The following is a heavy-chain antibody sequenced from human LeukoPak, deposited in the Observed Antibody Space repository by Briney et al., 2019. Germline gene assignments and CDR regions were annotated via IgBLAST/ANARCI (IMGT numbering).Heavy chain of an antibody. V-gene: IGHV3-7*03. CDR2: IKQDGSEK. Sequence: GGSLRLSCAASGFTFSTYWMTWVRQAPGKGLEWVANIKQDGSEKYYADSVKGRFTISRGNAKNSLYLQMNSLRAEDTAVYYCASPFRVAWGGWGQGTLVTVSS. CDR1: GFTFSTYW. D-gene: IGHD2-15*01. CDR3: ASPFRVAWGG. J-gene: IGHJ4*02.